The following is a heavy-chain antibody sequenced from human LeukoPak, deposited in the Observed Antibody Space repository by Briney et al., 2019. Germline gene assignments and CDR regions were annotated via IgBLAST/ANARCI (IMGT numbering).Heavy chain of an antibody. Sequence: PGGSLRLSCAASGFTFSSYAMSWVRQAPGKGLEWVSAISGSGGSTYYADSVKGRFTISRDNSKNTLYLQMNSLRAEDTAVYYCAKVLLWFGALPYYFDYWGRGTLVTVSS. D-gene: IGHD3-10*01. V-gene: IGHV3-23*01. J-gene: IGHJ4*02. CDR1: GFTFSSYA. CDR2: ISGSGGST. CDR3: AKVLLWFGALPYYFDY.